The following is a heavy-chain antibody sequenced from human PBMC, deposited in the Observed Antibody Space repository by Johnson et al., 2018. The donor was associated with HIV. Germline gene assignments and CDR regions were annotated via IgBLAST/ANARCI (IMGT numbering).Heavy chain of an antibody. CDR1: GFPFSSYA. V-gene: IGHV3-30-3*01. CDR3: ARGVDGAFDI. CDR2: ISYDGSNK. J-gene: IGHJ3*02. D-gene: IGHD3-10*01. Sequence: QVQLVESGGGVVRPGRSLRLSCAASGFPFSSYAMHWVRQAPGKGLEWVAVISYDGSNKYYADSVKGRFTISRDNSKNTLYLQMNSLRAEDTAVYYCARGVDGAFDIWGQGTMVTVSS.